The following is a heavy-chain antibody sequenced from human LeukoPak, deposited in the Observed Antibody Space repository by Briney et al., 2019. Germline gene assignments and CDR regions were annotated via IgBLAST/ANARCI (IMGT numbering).Heavy chain of an antibody. J-gene: IGHJ4*02. D-gene: IGHD2-15*01. V-gene: IGHV1-18*01. CDR2: ISAYNGNT. CDR3: ARAPFHWLLRDY. CDR1: GYTFTSYG. Sequence: ASVKVSCKASGYTFTSYGISWVRQAPGQGVEWMGWISAYNGNTNYAHKLQGRVTNTTDTSTSPAYMELRSLRSDDTAVYYCARAPFHWLLRDYWGQGTLHTVYS.